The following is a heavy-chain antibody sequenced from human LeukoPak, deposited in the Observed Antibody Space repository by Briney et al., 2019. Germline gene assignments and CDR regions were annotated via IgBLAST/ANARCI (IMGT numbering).Heavy chain of an antibody. CDR2: ISSSSSYI. J-gene: IGHJ4*02. CDR1: GFTFSSYS. D-gene: IGHD6-19*01. V-gene: IGHV3-21*01. Sequence: GGSLRLSCAASGFTFSSYSMNWVRQAPGKGLEWVSSISSSSSYIYYADSVKGRFTISRDNAKNSLYLQMNSLRAEDTAVYYCASVGGLAAGYSSGWYHIDYWGQGTLVTVSS. CDR3: ASVGGLAAGYSSGWYHIDY.